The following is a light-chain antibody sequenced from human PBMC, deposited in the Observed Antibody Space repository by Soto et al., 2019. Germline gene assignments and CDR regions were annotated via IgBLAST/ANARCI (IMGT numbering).Light chain of an antibody. J-gene: IGKJ4*01. Sequence: EIVLTQSPGTLSLSPGERATLSCRASQSVSSSYLAWYQQKPGQAPRLLIYGASSRATGIPDRFSGSGSGTEFTLTISSLQSEDFGIYYCQQYNNWPPITFGGGTKVDI. CDR2: GAS. CDR3: QQYNNWPPIT. CDR1: QSVSSSY. V-gene: IGKV3-20*01.